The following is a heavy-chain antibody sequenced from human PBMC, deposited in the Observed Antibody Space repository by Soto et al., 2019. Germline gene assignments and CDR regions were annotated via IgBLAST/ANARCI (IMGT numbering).Heavy chain of an antibody. V-gene: IGHV1-2*02. D-gene: IGHD3-3*01. J-gene: IGHJ3*02. CDR2: INPATGAA. Sequence: QLHLVQSGAVVKKPGASVTVSCSASGYPVTAYYMHWVRQAPGRGLEWMGGINPATGAAKYTQTFQGRVTLTRDPSTSTVFMELRGLTSEDTAFFYWARGGGVGVAGSAAFDMWGQGTLVTVSS. CDR3: ARGGGVGVAGSAAFDM. CDR1: GYPVTAYY.